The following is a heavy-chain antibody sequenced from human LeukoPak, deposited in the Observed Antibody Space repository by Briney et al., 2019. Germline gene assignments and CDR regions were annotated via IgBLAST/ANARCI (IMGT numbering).Heavy chain of an antibody. J-gene: IGHJ6*02. Sequence: GGSLRLSCAASGFTFSTYTMIWVRHPPGDGLGWGSSISSSGDYVYYADSMKGRFTISRDNAKNSLYLQMNSLRAEDTAVYYCARGSTAARPDYYYGMDVWGLGTTVTVSS. CDR3: ARGSTAARPDYYYGMDV. D-gene: IGHD6-6*01. CDR2: ISSSGDYV. V-gene: IGHV3-21*01. CDR1: GFTFSTYT.